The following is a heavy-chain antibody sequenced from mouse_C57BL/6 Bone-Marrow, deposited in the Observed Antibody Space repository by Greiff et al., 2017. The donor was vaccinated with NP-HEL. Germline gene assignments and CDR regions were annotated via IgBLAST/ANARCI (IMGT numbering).Heavy chain of an antibody. V-gene: IGHV7-1*01. Sequence: EVNLVESGGGLVQSGRSLRLSCATSGFTFSDFYMEWVRQAPGKGLEWIAASRNKANDYTTEYSASVKGRFIVSRDTSQSILYLQMNALRAEDTAIYYCARDEGYYGYFDVWGTGTTVTVSS. CDR3: ARDEGYYGYFDV. CDR1: GFTFSDFY. J-gene: IGHJ1*03. CDR2: SRNKANDYTT. D-gene: IGHD2-2*01.